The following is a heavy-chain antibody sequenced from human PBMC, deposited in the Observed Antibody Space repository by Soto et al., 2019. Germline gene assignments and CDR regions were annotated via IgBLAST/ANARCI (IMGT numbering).Heavy chain of an antibody. J-gene: IGHJ5*02. CDR3: ARIPVDTARIYWFDP. Sequence: PSQTLSLTCTVSGGSDSSGDYYRSWIRQPPGKGLEWIGNIYYSGSTNYNTSLKSRATISVDTANNQYALKVTSGTAAETAVYYCARIPVDTARIYWFDPWGQGTLVTVSS. CDR1: GGSDSSGDYY. D-gene: IGHD5-18*01. V-gene: IGHV4-61*08. CDR2: IYYSGST.